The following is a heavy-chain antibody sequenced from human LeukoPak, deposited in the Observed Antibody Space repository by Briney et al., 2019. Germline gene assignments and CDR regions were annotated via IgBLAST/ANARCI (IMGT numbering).Heavy chain of an antibody. CDR1: GGSISSYY. D-gene: IGHD5-12*01. Sequence: SETLSLTCTVSGGSISSYYWSWIRQPPGKGLEWIGYIYYSGSTNYNPSLKSRVTISVDTSKNQFSLKLSSVTAADTAVYYCARLRGYSGYEFDYWGQGTLVTASS. CDR2: IYYSGST. CDR3: ARLRGYSGYEFDY. J-gene: IGHJ4*02. V-gene: IGHV4-59*08.